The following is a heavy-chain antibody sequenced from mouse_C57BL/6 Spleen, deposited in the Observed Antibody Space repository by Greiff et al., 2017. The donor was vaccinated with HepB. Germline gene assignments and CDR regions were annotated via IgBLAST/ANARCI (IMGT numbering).Heavy chain of an antibody. CDR3: ARRAWENYFDY. Sequence: EVQRVESGGGLVQPGGSLKLSCAASGFTFSDYGMAWVRQAPRKGPEWVAFISNLAYSIYYADTVTGRFTISRENAKNTLYLEMSSLRSEDTAMYYCARRAWENYFDYWGQGTTLTVSS. CDR2: ISNLAYSI. D-gene: IGHD4-1*01. CDR1: GFTFSDYG. V-gene: IGHV5-15*01. J-gene: IGHJ2*01.